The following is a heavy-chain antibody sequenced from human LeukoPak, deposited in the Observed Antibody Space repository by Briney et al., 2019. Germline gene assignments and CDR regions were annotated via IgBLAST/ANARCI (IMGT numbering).Heavy chain of an antibody. J-gene: IGHJ4*02. CDR2: ISAYNGNT. CDR3: ARGSGLGYGDPLGDY. CDR1: GYSFTSYG. Sequence: ASVKVSCKASGYSFTSYGISWVRQAPGQGLEWMGWISAYNGNTNYAQKLQGRVTMTTDTSTSTAYMELRSLRSDDTAVYYCARGSGLGYGDPLGDYWRQGTLVTVSS. V-gene: IGHV1-18*01. D-gene: IGHD4-17*01.